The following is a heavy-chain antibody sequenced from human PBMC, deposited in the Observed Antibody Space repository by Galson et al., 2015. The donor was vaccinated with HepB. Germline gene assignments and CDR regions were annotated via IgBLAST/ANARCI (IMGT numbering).Heavy chain of an antibody. Sequence: TLSLTCAVYGGSFSGYYWSWIRQPPGKGLEWIGEINHSGSTNYNPSLKSRVTISVDTSKNQFSLKLSSVTAADTAVYYCARDTNIRRRYSGYATPVDYWGQGTLVTVSS. J-gene: IGHJ4*02. CDR1: GGSFSGYY. CDR2: INHSGST. CDR3: ARDTNIRRRYSGYATPVDY. V-gene: IGHV4-34*01. D-gene: IGHD5-12*01.